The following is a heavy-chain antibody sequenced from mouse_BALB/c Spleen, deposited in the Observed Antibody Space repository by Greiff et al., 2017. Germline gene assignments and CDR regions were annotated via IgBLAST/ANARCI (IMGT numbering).Heavy chain of an antibody. Sequence: EVQVVESGGGLVQPGGSLKLSCAASGFTFSSYGMSWVRQTPDKRLELVATINSNGGSTYYPDSVKGRFTISRDNAKNTLYLQMSSLKSEDTAMYYCAGDRTGWLRYFDVWGAGTTVTVSS. V-gene: IGHV5-6-3*01. CDR2: INSNGGST. J-gene: IGHJ1*01. CDR3: AGDRTGWLRYFDV. D-gene: IGHD2-3*01. CDR1: GFTFSSYG.